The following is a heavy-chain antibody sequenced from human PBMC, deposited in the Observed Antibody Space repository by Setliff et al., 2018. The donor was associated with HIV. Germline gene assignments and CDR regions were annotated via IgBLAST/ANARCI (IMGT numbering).Heavy chain of an antibody. D-gene: IGHD3-10*01. Sequence: GGSLRLSCASSGFIFSNYAMHWVRQAPGKGLEWVAVISHDGNKRFYADSVKGRFTISRDNSKSMLYLQMDSLKAEDTAVYFCARKVYELIAGSYYYMDLWGKGTTVTVSS. J-gene: IGHJ6*03. V-gene: IGHV3-30*04. CDR3: ARKVYELIAGSYYYMDL. CDR2: ISHDGNKR. CDR1: GFIFSNYA.